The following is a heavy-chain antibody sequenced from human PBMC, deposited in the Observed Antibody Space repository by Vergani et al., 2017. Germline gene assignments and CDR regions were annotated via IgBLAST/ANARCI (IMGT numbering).Heavy chain of an antibody. V-gene: IGHV1-58*02. D-gene: IGHD2-21*01. CDR1: GFTFTSSA. CDR3: AAGIAPLVSAFDI. Sequence: QLVQSGAEVKKPGASVKVFCKASGFTFTSSAMQWVRQARGQRLEWIGWIVVGSGNTNYAQKFQERVTITRYMSTSTAYMELSSLRSEDTAVYYCAAGIAPLVSAFDIWGQGTMVTVSS. J-gene: IGHJ3*02. CDR2: IVVGSGNT.